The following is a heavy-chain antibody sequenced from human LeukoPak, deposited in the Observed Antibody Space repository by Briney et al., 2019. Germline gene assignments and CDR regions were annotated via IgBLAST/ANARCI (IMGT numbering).Heavy chain of an antibody. CDR2: MFYNGGS. CDR3: AKDVHRFLATYFDP. D-gene: IGHD2/OR15-2a*01. V-gene: IGHV4-59*12. J-gene: IGHJ5*02. Sequence: SETLSLTCTVSGASIGNYYWNWVRQSPGKGLEWIGYMFYNGGSNYNPSLESRVTMSIDTSKSQFSLNLTSVTAADTAVYYCAKDVHRFLATYFDPWGQGILVTVSS. CDR1: GASIGNYY.